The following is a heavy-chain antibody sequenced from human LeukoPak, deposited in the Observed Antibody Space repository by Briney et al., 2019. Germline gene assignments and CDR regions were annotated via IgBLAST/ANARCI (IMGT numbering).Heavy chain of an antibody. D-gene: IGHD2-21*02. V-gene: IGHV3-66*02. CDR2: IYSGGST. J-gene: IGHJ4*02. CDR1: GFSIRSSW. Sequence: PGGSLRLSCAVSGFSIRSSWMSWVRQAPGKGLEWVSVIYSGGSTWYADSVKGRFTNSRDNSKNTVYLQMKSLRAEDTAMYYCASATYCAGDCYAFFDSWGQGTLVTVSS. CDR3: ASATYCAGDCYAFFDS.